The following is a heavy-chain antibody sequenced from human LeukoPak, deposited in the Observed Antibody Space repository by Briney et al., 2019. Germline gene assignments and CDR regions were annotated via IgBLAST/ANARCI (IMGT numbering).Heavy chain of an antibody. CDR1: GYTFFSYG. J-gene: IGHJ4*02. D-gene: IGHD1-26*01. Sequence: ASVKVSCEPSGYTFFSYGITWVRQAPGQGLEWMGWISGYNGNTHYAQKVQGRVTMTTDTSTTTAYMELRSLRSDDTAVYYCARDARSGSYFYDYWGQGTLVTVSS. CDR2: ISGYNGNT. CDR3: ARDARSGSYFYDY. V-gene: IGHV1-18*01.